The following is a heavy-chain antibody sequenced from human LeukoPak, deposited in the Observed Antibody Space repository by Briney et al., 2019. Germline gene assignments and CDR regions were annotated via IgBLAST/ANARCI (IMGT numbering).Heavy chain of an antibody. CDR2: IYYSGST. Sequence: SETLSLTCAVYGGSFSGYYWSWIRQPPGKGLEWIGTIYYSGSTYYIPSLKSRLTISLDTSKNQFSLKLSSVTAADTAVYYCARHSSSWSPNPDYWGQGTLVTVSS. CDR3: ARHSSSWSPNPDY. J-gene: IGHJ4*02. CDR1: GGSFSGYY. V-gene: IGHV4-34*01. D-gene: IGHD6-13*01.